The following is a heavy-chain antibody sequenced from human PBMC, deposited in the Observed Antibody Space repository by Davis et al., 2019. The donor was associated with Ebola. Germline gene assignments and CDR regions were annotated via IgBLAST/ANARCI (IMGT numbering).Heavy chain of an antibody. CDR1: GFTFDDYA. Sequence: GGSLRLSCAASGFTFDDYAMHWVRQPPGKGLEWVSGISWNSASIGYAESVKGRFTISRDNAKNSLYLQMNSLRAEDTALYYCAKGRYQLLLSPGMDVWGQGTTVTVSS. D-gene: IGHD2-2*01. CDR3: AKGRYQLLLSPGMDV. V-gene: IGHV3-9*01. CDR2: ISWNSASI. J-gene: IGHJ6*02.